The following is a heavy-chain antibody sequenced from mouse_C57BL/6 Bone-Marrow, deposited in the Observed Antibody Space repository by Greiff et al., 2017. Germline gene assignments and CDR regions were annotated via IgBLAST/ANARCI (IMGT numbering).Heavy chain of an antibody. J-gene: IGHJ1*03. Sequence: EVQLQESGGGLVKPGGSLKLSCAASGFTFSSYAMSWVRQTPEKRLEWVATISDGGSYTYYPDNVKGRFTISRDNAKNNLYLQMSHLKSEDTAMYYCARGVYYDYDGYFDVWGKGTTVTVSS. CDR2: ISDGGSYT. CDR3: ARGVYYDYDGYFDV. V-gene: IGHV5-4*01. CDR1: GFTFSSYA. D-gene: IGHD2-4*01.